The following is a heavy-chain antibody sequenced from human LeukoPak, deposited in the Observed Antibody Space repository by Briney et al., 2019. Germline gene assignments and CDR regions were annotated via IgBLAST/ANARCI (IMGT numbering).Heavy chain of an antibody. V-gene: IGHV4-39*02. CDR3: AREGRIDYVWGSYRVSDDAFDI. CDR2: IYYSGST. J-gene: IGHJ3*02. Sequence: PSETLSLTRTVSGGSISSSSYYWGWIRQPPGKGLEWIGSIYYSGSTYYNPSLKSQVSISIDTSKNQFSLRLTSVTAADTAVYYCAREGRIDYVWGSYRVSDDAFDIWGQGTMVTVSS. CDR1: GGSISSSSYY. D-gene: IGHD3-16*02.